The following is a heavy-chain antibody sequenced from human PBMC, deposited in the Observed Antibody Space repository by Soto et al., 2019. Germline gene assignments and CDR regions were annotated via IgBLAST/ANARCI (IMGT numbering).Heavy chain of an antibody. D-gene: IGHD6-6*01. Sequence: ASVKVSCKASGGTFSSSGISWVRQAPGQGLEWMGWISAYNGNTNYAQKLQGRVTMTTDTSTSTAYMELRSLRSDDTAVYYCARQEYSSSGGGLDYWGQGTLVTVSS. CDR1: GGTFSSSG. CDR3: ARQEYSSSGGGLDY. J-gene: IGHJ4*02. V-gene: IGHV1-18*01. CDR2: ISAYNGNT.